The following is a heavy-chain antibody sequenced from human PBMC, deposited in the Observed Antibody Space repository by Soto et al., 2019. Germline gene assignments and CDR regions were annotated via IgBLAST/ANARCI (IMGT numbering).Heavy chain of an antibody. J-gene: IGHJ6*02. V-gene: IGHV1-24*01. CDR1: GYTLTELS. D-gene: IGHD2-8*02. Sequence: ASVKVSCKVSGYTLTELSMHWVRQAPGKGHEWMGGFDTEDGETVYAQKFEGRVTMTEDTSTDTAYMELSSLRSEDTAVYYCVRLGGVFYCPACNGMEVWGQGTTVTVSS. CDR2: FDTEDGET. CDR3: VRLGGVFYCPACNGMEV.